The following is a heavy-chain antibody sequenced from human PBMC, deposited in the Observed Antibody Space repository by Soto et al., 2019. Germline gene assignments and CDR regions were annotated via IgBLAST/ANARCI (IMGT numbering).Heavy chain of an antibody. J-gene: IGHJ4*02. CDR3: ARGLFGQQWLVGFDT. D-gene: IGHD6-19*01. V-gene: IGHV1-69*01. Sequence: QVQLVQSGAEVKKPGSSVKVSCKASGDSFSNYIFSWVRQAPGQGLEWMGGTIPMFATAQYAQKLQGRVTITADESTSTVYMDLTSLRSDATAVYYCARGLFGQQWLVGFDTWGQGTLVTVSS. CDR1: GDSFSNYI. CDR2: TIPMFATA.